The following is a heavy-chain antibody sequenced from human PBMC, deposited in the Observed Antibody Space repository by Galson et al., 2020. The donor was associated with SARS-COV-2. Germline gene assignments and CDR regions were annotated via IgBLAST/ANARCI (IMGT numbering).Heavy chain of an antibody. D-gene: IGHD1-26*01. CDR3: AREFFAVGATIFDY. CDR1: GGSISSYY. V-gene: IGHV4-4*07. CDR2: IYTSGST. Sequence: SETLSLTCTVSGGSISSYYWSWIRQPAGKGLEWIGRIYTSGSTNYNPSLKSRVTMSVDTSKNQFSLKLSSVTAADTAVYYCAREFFAVGATIFDYWGQGTLVTVSS. J-gene: IGHJ4*02.